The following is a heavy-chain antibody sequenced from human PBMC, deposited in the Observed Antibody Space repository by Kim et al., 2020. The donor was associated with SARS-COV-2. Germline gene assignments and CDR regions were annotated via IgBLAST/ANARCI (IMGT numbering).Heavy chain of an antibody. CDR2: IYYSGST. J-gene: IGHJ3*02. Sequence: SETLSLTCTVSGGSISSSSYYWGWIRQPPGKGLEWIGSIYYSGSTYYNPSLKSRVTISVDTSKNQFSLKLSAVTAADTAVYYCARPGVVPAATYSSSWFDAFGIWGQGTMVTVSS. D-gene: IGHD6-13*01. V-gene: IGHV4-39*01. CDR3: ARPGVVPAATYSSSWFDAFGI. CDR1: GGSISSSSYY.